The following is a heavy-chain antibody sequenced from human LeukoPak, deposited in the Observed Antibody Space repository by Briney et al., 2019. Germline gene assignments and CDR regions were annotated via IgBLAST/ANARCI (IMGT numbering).Heavy chain of an antibody. D-gene: IGHD3-22*01. CDR2: IFYSGST. CDR1: GGSISSYY. Sequence: SETLSLTCTVSGGSISSYYWCWIRQPPGKGLEWIGYIFYSGSTSYNPSLKSRVTISVDRSKNQFSLKLTSVTAADTAVYYCARWRGDYYDPDYFDYWGQGTLVTVSS. J-gene: IGHJ4*02. V-gene: IGHV4-59*01. CDR3: ARWRGDYYDPDYFDY.